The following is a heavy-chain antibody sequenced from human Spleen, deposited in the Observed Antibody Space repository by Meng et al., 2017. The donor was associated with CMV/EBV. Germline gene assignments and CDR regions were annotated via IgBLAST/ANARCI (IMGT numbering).Heavy chain of an antibody. CDR3: ARDFGWLQHDY. CDR1: EFTFSNYA. Sequence: GGSLRLSCAASEFTFSNYAMSWVRQAPGRGLAWVSAITASGGSTYYADSVKGRFTVSRDNSKNTLYLQMSSLRAEDTALYYCARDFGWLQHDYWGRGTLVTVSS. CDR2: ITASGGST. V-gene: IGHV3-23*01. J-gene: IGHJ4*02. D-gene: IGHD5-24*01.